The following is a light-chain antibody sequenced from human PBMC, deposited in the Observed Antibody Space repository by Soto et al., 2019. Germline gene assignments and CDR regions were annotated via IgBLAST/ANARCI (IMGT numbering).Light chain of an antibody. CDR1: QSIDNK. CDR2: HAS. CDR3: QQYKNWPT. V-gene: IGKV3-15*01. J-gene: IGKJ3*01. Sequence: EIVLTQSPATLSVSPGERATLSCRASQSIDNKLAWYQQKPGQAPGLLIYHASIRATGIPARFSGTGSGTEFTLTISSLQSEDFAVYYWQQYKNWPTFGPGTKVDL.